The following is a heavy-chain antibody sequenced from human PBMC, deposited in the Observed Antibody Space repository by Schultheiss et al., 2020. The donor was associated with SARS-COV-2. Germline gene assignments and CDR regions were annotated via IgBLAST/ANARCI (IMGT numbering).Heavy chain of an antibody. CDR3: AKRFYDSSGYCDY. CDR1: GFTVRTNS. J-gene: IGHJ4*02. V-gene: IGHV3-23*01. CDR2: TSGSGSVT. D-gene: IGHD3-22*01. Sequence: GGSLRLSCAASGFTVRTNSMRWVRQAPGKGLEWVSVTSGSGSVTYYADSVKGRFTISRDNSKNTLYLQMNSLRTEDTAIYYCAKRFYDSSGYCDYWGQGTLVTVSS.